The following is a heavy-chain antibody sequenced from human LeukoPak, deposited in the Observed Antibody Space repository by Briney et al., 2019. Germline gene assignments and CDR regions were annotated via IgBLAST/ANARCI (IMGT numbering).Heavy chain of an antibody. CDR2: INHSGST. J-gene: IGHJ4*02. Sequence: TSETLSLTCAVYGGSFSGYYWSWIRQPPGKGLEWIGEINHSGSTNYNLSLKSRVTISVDTSKNQFSLKLSSVTAADTAVYYCARSRAPHRYCSGGSCHKQYIDYWGQGTLVTVSS. CDR1: GGSFSGYY. V-gene: IGHV4-34*01. CDR3: ARSRAPHRYCSGGSCHKQYIDY. D-gene: IGHD2-15*01.